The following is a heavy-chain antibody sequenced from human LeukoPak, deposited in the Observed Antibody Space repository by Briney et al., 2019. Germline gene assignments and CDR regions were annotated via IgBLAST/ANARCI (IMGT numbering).Heavy chain of an antibody. CDR1: GLTFSSYA. D-gene: IGHD3-10*01. V-gene: IGHV3-23*01. J-gene: IGHJ5*02. CDR2: ISGSGGST. CDR3: AFRIWFGELYA. Sequence: GGSLRLSCAASGLTFSSYAMSWVRQAPGKGLEWVSAISGSGGSTYYADSVKGRFTISRDNSKNTLYLQMNSLRAEDTAVYYCAFRIWFGELYAWGQGTLVTVSS.